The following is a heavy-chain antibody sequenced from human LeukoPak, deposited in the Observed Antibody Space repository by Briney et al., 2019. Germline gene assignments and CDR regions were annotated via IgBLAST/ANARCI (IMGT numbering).Heavy chain of an antibody. Sequence: GGSLRLSCVASGFTFGNYDMDWVRQAPGKGLEWVAVIWYDGSNKYYADSVKGRFTISRDNSKNTLYLQMNSLRAEDTAVYYCARERGYCSGGSCYEPFYFDYWGQGTLVTVSS. D-gene: IGHD2-15*01. J-gene: IGHJ4*02. CDR1: GFTFGNYD. V-gene: IGHV3-33*08. CDR2: IWYDGSNK. CDR3: ARERGYCSGGSCYEPFYFDY.